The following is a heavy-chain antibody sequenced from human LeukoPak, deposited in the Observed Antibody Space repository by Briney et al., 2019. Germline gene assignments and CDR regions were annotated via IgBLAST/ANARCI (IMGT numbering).Heavy chain of an antibody. J-gene: IGHJ6*03. V-gene: IGHV3-21*01. D-gene: IGHD1-1*01. CDR3: ARATLFWKRGVDMDV. CDR2: ISSSSSSYI. Sequence: GGSLGLSCVASGFTFSSYSMNWVRQAPGKGLGWVSSISSSSSSYIYYADSVKGRFTISRDSAKNSLYLQMNSLRAEDTAVYYCARATLFWKRGVDMDVWGKGTTVTVSS. CDR1: GFTFSSYS.